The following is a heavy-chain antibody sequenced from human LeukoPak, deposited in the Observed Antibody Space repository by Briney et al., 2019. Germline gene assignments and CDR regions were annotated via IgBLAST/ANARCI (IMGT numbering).Heavy chain of an antibody. V-gene: IGHV3-74*01. CDR2: INSDGSST. J-gene: IGHJ4*02. CDR1: GFTFSSYW. D-gene: IGHD2-21*02. Sequence: GGPLRLSCAASGFTFSSYWMHWVRQAPGKGLVWVSRINSDGSSTSYADSVKGRFTITRDNAKNTLYLQMSSLRAEDTAVYYCARALYCGGDCYSDFDYWGQGTLVTVSS. CDR3: ARALYCGGDCYSDFDY.